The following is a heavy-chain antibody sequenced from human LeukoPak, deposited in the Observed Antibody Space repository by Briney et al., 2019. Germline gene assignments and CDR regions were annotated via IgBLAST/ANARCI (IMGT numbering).Heavy chain of an antibody. V-gene: IGHV1-69*13. J-gene: IGHJ6*02. D-gene: IGHD5-18*01. CDR1: GGTFSSYA. CDR2: IIPIFGTA. Sequence: SVKVSCKASGGTFSSYAISWVRQAPGQGLEWMGGIIPIFGTANYAQKFQGRVTITADESTSTAYMELSSLRSEDTAVYYCARDRGEAAMARHYGMDVWGQGTTVTVSS. CDR3: ARDRGEAAMARHYGMDV.